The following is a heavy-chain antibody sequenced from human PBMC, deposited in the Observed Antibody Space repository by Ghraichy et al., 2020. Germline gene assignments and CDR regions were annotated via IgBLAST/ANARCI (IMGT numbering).Heavy chain of an antibody. CDR1: GFTFRDKW. CDR3: TTDPQD. Sequence: GGSLRLSCAASGFTFRDKWMSWVRQTPGKGLEWIARIKSKKDGGTMDYSAPVRGRFTISRDDSKNTLYLQMNSLRIDDTGVYYCTTDPQDWSQGTPVIVSS. CDR2: IKSKKDGGTM. V-gene: IGHV3-15*05. J-gene: IGHJ4*02.